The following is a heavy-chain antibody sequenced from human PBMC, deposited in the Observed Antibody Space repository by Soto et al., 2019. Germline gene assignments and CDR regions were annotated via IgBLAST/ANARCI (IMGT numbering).Heavy chain of an antibody. Sequence: ASVKFSCKTSGYTFTNYYMHWVRQAPGQGLECMGWINPNSGGTMFAHKFQGRVTMTRDTSISTAYMELTSLSSDDTAVYYCARGSSWNSNWFDPWGQGTLVTVSS. V-gene: IGHV1-2*07. CDR1: GYTFTNYY. CDR2: INPNSGGT. CDR3: ARGSSWNSNWFDP. D-gene: IGHD6-13*01. J-gene: IGHJ5*02.